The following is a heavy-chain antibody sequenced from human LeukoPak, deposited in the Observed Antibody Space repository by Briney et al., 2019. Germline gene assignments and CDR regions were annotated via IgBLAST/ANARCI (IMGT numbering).Heavy chain of an antibody. J-gene: IGHJ4*02. V-gene: IGHV3-30*03. CDR2: ISYDGSNK. Sequence: PGGSLRLSCAASGFTFSSYGMYWVCQAPRKGLERVSVISYDGSNKYYADSVKSRFTISTDNSKNTLYLQMNSLRAKDTAVYYCAGGASYFDYWGQGTLVTVSS. D-gene: IGHD1-26*01. CDR3: AGGASYFDY. CDR1: GFTFSSYG.